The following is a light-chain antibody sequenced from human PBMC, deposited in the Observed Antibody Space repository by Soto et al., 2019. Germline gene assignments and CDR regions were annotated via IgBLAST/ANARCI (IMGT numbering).Light chain of an antibody. CDR1: QSVLYSSNNKNY. V-gene: IGKV4-1*01. CDR2: WAS. J-gene: IGKJ2*01. Sequence: DIVMTQSPDSLAVSLGERATINCKSSQSVLYSSNNKNYLAWYQQKPGQPTKLLIYWASTRESGVPDRFSGSGSGTDFPLTISSLQAEDVAVYYCQQYYSTPPYTFGQGTKLEIK. CDR3: QQYYSTPPYT.